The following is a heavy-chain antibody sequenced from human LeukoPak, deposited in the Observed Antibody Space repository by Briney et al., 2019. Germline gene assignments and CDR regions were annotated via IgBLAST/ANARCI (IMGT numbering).Heavy chain of an antibody. CDR1: GITFSNYN. J-gene: IGHJ4*02. Sequence: GGSLRLSCAAPGITFSNYNMNWVRQAPGKGLEWISSITSSSSYTFYADSVKGRFTISRDNAKNSLYLQMNSLRAEDMALYYCAKDNGYDCSGGSCYFDYWGQGTLVTVSS. CDR2: ITSSSSYT. CDR3: AKDNGYDCSGGSCYFDY. V-gene: IGHV3-21*04. D-gene: IGHD2-15*01.